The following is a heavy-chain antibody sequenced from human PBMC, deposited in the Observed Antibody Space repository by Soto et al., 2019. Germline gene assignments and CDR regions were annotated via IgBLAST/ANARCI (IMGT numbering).Heavy chain of an antibody. J-gene: IGHJ5*02. Sequence: QIQLVQSGAEVKKPGASVKISCRSSGYTFTSYFMHWLRQAPGQGFQWMGIINPVDGSTTYAEKFQGRLTVTTDTSTNTLYMDLSNLKSEDTAVYYCARDRAPYSAGLNWFDPWGQGTLVTVSS. CDR3: ARDRAPYSAGLNWFDP. CDR2: INPVDGST. D-gene: IGHD5-12*01. V-gene: IGHV1-46*01. CDR1: GYTFTSYF.